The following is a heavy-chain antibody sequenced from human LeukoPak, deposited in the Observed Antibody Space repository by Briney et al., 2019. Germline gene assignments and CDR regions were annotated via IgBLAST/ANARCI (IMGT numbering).Heavy chain of an antibody. D-gene: IGHD3-10*01. CDR2: IIPIFGTA. V-gene: IGHV1-69*13. J-gene: IGHJ6*03. Sequence: ASVKVSCKASGGTFSSYAISWVRQAPGQGLEWMGGIIPIFGTANYAQKFQGRVTITADESTSTAYMELSSLRSEDTAVYYCARDRMITMVRGVTGYYMDVWGKGTTVTISS. CDR1: GGTFSSYA. CDR3: ARDRMITMVRGVTGYYMDV.